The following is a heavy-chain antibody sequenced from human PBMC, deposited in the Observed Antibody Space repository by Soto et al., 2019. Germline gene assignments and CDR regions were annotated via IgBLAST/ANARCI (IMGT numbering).Heavy chain of an antibody. CDR3: ARTDCSGGSCYSPHFDY. Sequence: GGSLRLSCAASGFTFSSYSMNWVRQAPGKGLEWVSYISSSSSTIYYADSVKGRFTISRDNAKNSLYLQMNSLRAEDTAVYYCARTDCSGGSCYSPHFDYWGQGTLVTVSS. J-gene: IGHJ4*02. CDR2: ISSSSSTI. V-gene: IGHV3-48*01. D-gene: IGHD2-15*01. CDR1: GFTFSSYS.